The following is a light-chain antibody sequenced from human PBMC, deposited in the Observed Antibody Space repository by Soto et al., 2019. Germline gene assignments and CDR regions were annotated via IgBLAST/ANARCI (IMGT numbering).Light chain of an antibody. CDR2: GAS. CDR3: QQYGRGT. J-gene: IGKJ4*01. V-gene: IGKV3-20*01. Sequence: ETVLTQSPGTLSLSPGERATLSCRASQSISSTYLAWYQHKPGQAPRLLMYGASNRATGIPDRFSGSGSGTDFTLTISRLEPEDFAVYYCQQYGRGTFGGGTKVEIK. CDR1: QSISSTY.